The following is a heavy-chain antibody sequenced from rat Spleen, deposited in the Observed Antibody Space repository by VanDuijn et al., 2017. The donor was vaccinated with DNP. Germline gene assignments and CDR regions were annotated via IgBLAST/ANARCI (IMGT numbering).Heavy chain of an antibody. CDR1: GFTFSNYG. Sequence: EMQLVESGGDLVQPGRSLKLSCAASGFTFSNYGMAWVRQAPTKGLEWVASISPSGGGTYYRDSVKGRFTISRDNANHTLYLQMDSLRSEDTATYYCTTDFERGYWGQGVMVTVSS. CDR2: ISPSGGGT. D-gene: IGHD1-11*01. J-gene: IGHJ2*01. CDR3: TTDFERGY. V-gene: IGHV5-27*01.